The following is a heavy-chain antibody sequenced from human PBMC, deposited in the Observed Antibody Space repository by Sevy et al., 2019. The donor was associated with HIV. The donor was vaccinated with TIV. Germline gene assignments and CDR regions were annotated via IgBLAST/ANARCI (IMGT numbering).Heavy chain of an antibody. CDR3: ARFRDSSPLYYYYGMDV. Sequence: ASVKVSCRASGYTFNSYDINWVRQATGQGLEWMGWMSPNSGNTGYAGKFQGRVTMTRNTSISTAYMELSSLRSEGTAVYYCARFRDSSPLYYYYGMDVWGQGTTVTVSS. CDR2: MSPNSGNT. D-gene: IGHD6-19*01. V-gene: IGHV1-8*01. CDR1: GYTFNSYD. J-gene: IGHJ6*02.